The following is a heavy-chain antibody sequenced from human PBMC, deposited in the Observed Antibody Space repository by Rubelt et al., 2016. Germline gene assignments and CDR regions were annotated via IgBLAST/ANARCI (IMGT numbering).Heavy chain of an antibody. D-gene: IGHD4-11*01. V-gene: IGHV3-11*01. Sequence: VQLVESGGGVVKPGGSLRLSCAASGFTFSDSYMGWIRQAPGKGLEWISYISSSAYTIYYADSVKGRFTISRDNAKRSVYLQLDSLIPEDTACDYCARPRYSNYPLVDSWGQGTLVTVSS. CDR1: GFTFSDSY. CDR2: ISSSAYTI. CDR3: ARPRYSNYPLVDS. J-gene: IGHJ4*02.